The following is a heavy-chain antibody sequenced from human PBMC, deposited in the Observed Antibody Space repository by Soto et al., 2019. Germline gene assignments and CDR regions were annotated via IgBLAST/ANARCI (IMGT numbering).Heavy chain of an antibody. D-gene: IGHD3-22*01. Sequence: PGESLKISCKGSGYSLAGYWITWVRQKPGKGLEWMGRIDPSGSQTYYSPSFRGHVTISVTKSITTVFLQWSSLRASDTAMYYCARQIYDSDTGPNFQYYFDSWGQGTPVTVSS. CDR2: IDPSGSQT. J-gene: IGHJ4*02. CDR3: ARQIYDSDTGPNFQYYFDS. V-gene: IGHV5-10-1*01. CDR1: GYSLAGYW.